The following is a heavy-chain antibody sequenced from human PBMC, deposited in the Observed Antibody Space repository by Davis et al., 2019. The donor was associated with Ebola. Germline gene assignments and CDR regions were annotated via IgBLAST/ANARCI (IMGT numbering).Heavy chain of an antibody. Sequence: KVSCKGSGYSFTSYWIVWVRQMPGTGLECMGIIFPGDSDTRYSPSFQGQVTISADKSITTAYLQWSSLKASDTATYYCARAPYYYDVSGFYVDYWGRGTLVTVSS. CDR1: GYSFTSYW. V-gene: IGHV5-51*01. CDR2: IFPGDSDT. D-gene: IGHD3-22*01. J-gene: IGHJ4*02. CDR3: ARAPYYYDVSGFYVDY.